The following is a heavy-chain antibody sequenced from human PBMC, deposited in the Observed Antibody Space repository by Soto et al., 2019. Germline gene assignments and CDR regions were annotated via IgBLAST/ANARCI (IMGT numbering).Heavy chain of an antibody. CDR1: GFTVSSSY. J-gene: IGHJ2*01. V-gene: IGHV3-66*04. CDR2: IYTDGNT. Sequence: EVQLVESGGELVQPGGSLILSCAASGFTVSSSYMGWVRHAPGEGLQWVSSIYTDGNTYYADSVRGRFTIYTDNSKDILYLQMNNLRVDDTAMYYCARHVGYYWYFDLWGRGTLVTVSS. D-gene: IGHD6-25*01. CDR3: ARHVGYYWYFDL.